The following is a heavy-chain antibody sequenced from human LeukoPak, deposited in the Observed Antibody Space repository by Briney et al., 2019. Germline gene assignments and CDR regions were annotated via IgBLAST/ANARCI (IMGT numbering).Heavy chain of an antibody. V-gene: IGHV1-18*01. D-gene: IGHD6-13*01. CDR3: ARSEGGSSWYLY. CDR2: ISAYNGNT. CDR1: GYTFTSYG. J-gene: IGHJ4*02. Sequence: ASVKVSCKASGYTFTSYGISWVRQAPGQGLEWMGWISAYNGNTNYALKFQGRVTMTIDTSTSTAYMEVRSLRSDDTAIYYCARSEGGSSWYLYWGQGTLVTVSS.